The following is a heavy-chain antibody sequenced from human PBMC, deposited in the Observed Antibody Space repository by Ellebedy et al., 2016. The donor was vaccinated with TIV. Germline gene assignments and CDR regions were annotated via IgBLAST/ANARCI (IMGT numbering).Heavy chain of an antibody. D-gene: IGHD6-19*01. Sequence: MPSETLSLTCTVSGGSVSSTNYYWVWIRQPPGKGLEWIGSLYHSGSTYYNPSLKSRVAISVDTSKNQFSLKLSPVTAADTAVYYCAGKGWLANWGQGTLVTVSS. CDR2: LYHSGST. CDR1: GGSVSSTNYY. V-gene: IGHV4-39*07. J-gene: IGHJ4*02. CDR3: AGKGWLAN.